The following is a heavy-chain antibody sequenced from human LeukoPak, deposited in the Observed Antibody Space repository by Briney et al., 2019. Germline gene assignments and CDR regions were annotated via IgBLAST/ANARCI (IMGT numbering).Heavy chain of an antibody. V-gene: IGHV4-30-2*01. CDR2: IYHRGST. D-gene: IGHD3-22*01. CDR1: GGSISSGGYS. CDR3: ARGRYDSSGYYPDY. Sequence: SQTLSLTCAVSGGSISSGGYSWSWIRQPPGKGLEWIGYIYHRGSTYYNPSLKSRVTISVDTSKNQFSLKLSSVTAADTAVYYCARGRYDSSGYYPDYWGQGTLVTVSS. J-gene: IGHJ4*02.